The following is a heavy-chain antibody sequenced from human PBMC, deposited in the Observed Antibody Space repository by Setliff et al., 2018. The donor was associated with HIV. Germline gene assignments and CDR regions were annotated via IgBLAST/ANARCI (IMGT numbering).Heavy chain of an antibody. CDR1: GYTFSSYG. CDR2: ISAYNGNT. D-gene: IGHD3-3*01. V-gene: IGHV1-18*01. J-gene: IGHJ5*02. CDR3: ARDGAIFGVGNNWFDP. Sequence: ASVKVSCKASGYTFSSYGISWVRQAPGQGLEWMGWISAYNGNTNYAQNFQGRVTMTTDTSTSTAYMELRSLRSDDTAVYYCARDGAIFGVGNNWFDPWSQGTLVTVSS.